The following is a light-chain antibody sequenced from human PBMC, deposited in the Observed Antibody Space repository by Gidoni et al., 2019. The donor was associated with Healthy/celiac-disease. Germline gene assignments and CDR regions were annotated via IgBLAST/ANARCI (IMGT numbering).Light chain of an antibody. CDR2: AAS. J-gene: IGKJ4*01. V-gene: IGKV1-39*01. Sequence: DIQITQSPSSLSASVGDRVTITCRASQSISSYLNWYQQKPGKAPKLLIYAASSLQSGVPSRFSCSGSGTDFTLTISSLQPEDFATYYCQQSYSTLLTFXGXTKVEIK. CDR1: QSISSY. CDR3: QQSYSTLLT.